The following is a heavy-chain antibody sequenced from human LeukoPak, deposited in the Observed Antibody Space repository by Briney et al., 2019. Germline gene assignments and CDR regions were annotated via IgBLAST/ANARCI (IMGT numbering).Heavy chain of an antibody. CDR2: IIPIFGTA. CDR3: ARGGGGGDPCYYMDV. D-gene: IGHD4-17*01. CDR1: GGTFSSYA. V-gene: IGHV1-69*13. Sequence: GASVKVSCKASGGTFSSYAISWVRQAPGQGLEWMGGIIPIFGTANYAQKFQGRVTITADESTSTAYMELSSLRSEDTAVYYCARGGGGGDPCYYMDVWGKGTTVTVSS. J-gene: IGHJ6*03.